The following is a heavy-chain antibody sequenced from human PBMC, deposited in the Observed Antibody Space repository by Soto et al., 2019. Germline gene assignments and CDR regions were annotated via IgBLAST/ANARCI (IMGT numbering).Heavy chain of an antibody. CDR3: ARVIVVVPAAIKAYYYGMDV. CDR1: GGTFSSYA. J-gene: IGHJ6*02. CDR2: IIPIFGTA. Sequence: GASVKVSCKASGGTFSSYAISWVRQAPGQGLEWMGGIIPIFGTANYAQKFQGRVTITADKSTSTAYMELSSLRSEDTAVYYCARVIVVVPAAIKAYYYGMDVWGQGTTVTVSS. V-gene: IGHV1-69*06. D-gene: IGHD2-2*02.